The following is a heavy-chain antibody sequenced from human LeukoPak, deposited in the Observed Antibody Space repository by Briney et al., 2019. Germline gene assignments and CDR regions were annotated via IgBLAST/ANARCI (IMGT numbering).Heavy chain of an antibody. CDR1: GYTFTSYG. CDR2: ISAYNGNT. CDR3: ARSPGGSYYALSDY. J-gene: IGHJ4*02. D-gene: IGHD1-26*01. Sequence: ASVKVSCKASGYTFTSYGISWVRQATGQGLEWMGWISAYNGNTNYAQKLQGRVTMTTDTSTSTAYMELRSLRSDDTAVYYCARSPGGSYYALSDYWGQGTLVTVSS. V-gene: IGHV1-18*01.